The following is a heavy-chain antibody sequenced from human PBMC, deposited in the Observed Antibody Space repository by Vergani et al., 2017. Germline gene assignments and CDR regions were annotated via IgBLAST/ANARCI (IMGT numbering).Heavy chain of an antibody. D-gene: IGHD5-12*01. V-gene: IGHV3-74*01. Sequence: EVQLVESGRGLIHPGGSLRLSCEGSGFSFSGYWMHWVRQSPEKGLVWVSRIKSDGSITNYADSVKGRFTISRDNAKNTLYLEINSLRGDDTAIYYCVRARCSGPCFMSNWFDSWGQGTLVTVSS. CDR1: GFSFSGYW. CDR3: VRARCSGPCFMSNWFDS. CDR2: IKSDGSIT. J-gene: IGHJ5*01.